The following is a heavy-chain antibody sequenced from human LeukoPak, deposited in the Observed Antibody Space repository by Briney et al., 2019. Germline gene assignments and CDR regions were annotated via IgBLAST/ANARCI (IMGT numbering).Heavy chain of an antibody. CDR3: ARDDSSGYYNLPQISLFDY. V-gene: IGHV4-39*07. CDR1: GGSISSSSYY. D-gene: IGHD3-22*01. Sequence: SETLSLTCTVSGGSISSSSYYWGWIRQPPGKGLEWIGSIYYSGSTYYNPSLKSRVTISVDTSKNQFSLKLSSVTAADTAVYYCARDDSSGYYNLPQISLFDYWGQGTLVTVSS. J-gene: IGHJ4*02. CDR2: IYYSGST.